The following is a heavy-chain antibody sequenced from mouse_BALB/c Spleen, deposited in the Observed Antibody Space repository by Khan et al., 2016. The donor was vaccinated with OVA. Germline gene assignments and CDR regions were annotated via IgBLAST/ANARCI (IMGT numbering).Heavy chain of an antibody. CDR2: IYPGSGNT. J-gene: IGHJ3*01. D-gene: IGHD2-2*01. V-gene: IGHV1-77*01. CDR3: ARSGAGSFAY. CDR1: GYTFTDYY. Sequence: QVQLQQSGAELARPGASVKLSCKASGYTFTDYYSNWVKQRTGQGLEWIGDIYPGSGNTYYNERFKGKATLTADKSSSTAYMQLSSLTSEDSAVYFCARSGAGSFAYWGQGTLVTVSA.